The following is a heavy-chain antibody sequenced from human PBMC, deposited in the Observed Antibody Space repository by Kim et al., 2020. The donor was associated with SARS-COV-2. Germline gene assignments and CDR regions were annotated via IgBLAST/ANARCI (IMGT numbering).Heavy chain of an antibody. CDR2: IIPIFGTA. CDR3: ARLEAGLDTSSDY. D-gene: IGHD3-3*01. Sequence: SVKVSCKASGGTFSSYAISWVRQAPGQGLEWMGGIIPIFGTANYAQKFQGRVTITADESTSTAYMELSSLRSEDTAVYYCARLEAGLDTSSDYWGQGTLVTVSS. CDR1: GGTFSSYA. J-gene: IGHJ4*02. V-gene: IGHV1-69*13.